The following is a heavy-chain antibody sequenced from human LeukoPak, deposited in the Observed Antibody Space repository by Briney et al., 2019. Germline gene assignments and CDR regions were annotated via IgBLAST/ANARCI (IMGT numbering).Heavy chain of an antibody. CDR1: GFTFSSYE. V-gene: IGHV3-48*03. CDR2: ISSSGSTI. CDR3: AKEPYVYSSYPDY. J-gene: IGHJ4*02. Sequence: GGSLRLSCAASGFTFSSYEMNWVRQAPGKGLEWVSYISSSGSTIYYADSVKGRFTISRDNSKNMLFLQMHSLRAEDSAVYYCAKEPYVYSSYPDYWGQGTLVTVSS. D-gene: IGHD1-26*01.